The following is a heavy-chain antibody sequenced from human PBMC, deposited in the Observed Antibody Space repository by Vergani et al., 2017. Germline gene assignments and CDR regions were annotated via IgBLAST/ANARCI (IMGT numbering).Heavy chain of an antibody. V-gene: IGHV3-23*01. J-gene: IGHJ6*02. Sequence: EVQLLESGGGLVQPGGSLRLSCAASGFTFSSYAMSWVRQAPGKGLEWVSAISGSGGSTYYADSVKGRFTISRDNSKNTLYLQMNSLRAEDTAVYYCAKVDLGYDSSGYYFYYYGMDVWGQGP. CDR3: AKVDLGYDSSGYYFYYYGMDV. CDR1: GFTFSSYA. CDR2: ISGSGGST. D-gene: IGHD3-22*01.